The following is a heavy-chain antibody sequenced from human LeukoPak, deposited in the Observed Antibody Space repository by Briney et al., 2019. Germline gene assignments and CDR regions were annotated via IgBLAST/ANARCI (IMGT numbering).Heavy chain of an antibody. J-gene: IGHJ4*02. CDR3: ARGYCSSTGCLGGY. Sequence: GGSLRLSCAASGFTFSSYAMSWVRQAPGKGLEWVSAISGSGGSTYYADSVKGRFTISRDNSKNSLYLQMNSLRAEDTAVYYCARGYCSSTGCLGGYWGQGTLVTVSS. CDR2: ISGSGGST. CDR1: GFTFSSYA. D-gene: IGHD2-2*01. V-gene: IGHV3-23*01.